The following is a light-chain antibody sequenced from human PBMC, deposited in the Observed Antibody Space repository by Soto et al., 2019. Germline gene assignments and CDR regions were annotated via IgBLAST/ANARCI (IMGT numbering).Light chain of an antibody. CDR3: QQSYSTTWT. Sequence: DVVMPPSPLSLPVTPGEPASTSCRSSQSLLHSNGYNYLDWYLQKPGQSPQLLIYLGSNRASGVPDRFSGSGSETDFTLTISSLQPEDFATYSCQQSYSTTWTFGQGTKVDI. CDR1: QSLLHSNGYNY. CDR2: LGS. V-gene: IGKV2-28*01. J-gene: IGKJ1*01.